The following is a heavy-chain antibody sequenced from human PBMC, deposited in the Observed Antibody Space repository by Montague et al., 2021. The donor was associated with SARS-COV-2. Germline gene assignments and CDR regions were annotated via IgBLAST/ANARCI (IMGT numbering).Heavy chain of an antibody. CDR2: IYYTGST. Sequence: SETLSLTCTVSGGSISSSNYFWGWIRQPLGKGLEWIGSIYYTGSTYYNPSLKSRVTISVDTSKNQFSLKLSSVTAADKAVYYCARDTRIAMLVVVTRYGLDVWGQGTTVTVSS. D-gene: IGHD3-22*01. V-gene: IGHV4-39*07. CDR3: ARDTRIAMLVVVTRYGLDV. CDR1: GGSISSSNYF. J-gene: IGHJ6*02.